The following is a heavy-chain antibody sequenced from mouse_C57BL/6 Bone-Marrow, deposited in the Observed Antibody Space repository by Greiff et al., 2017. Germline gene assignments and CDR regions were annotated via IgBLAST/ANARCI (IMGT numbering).Heavy chain of an antibody. CDR1: GYSFTDYN. D-gene: IGHD1-1*01. CDR3: GRSSGYCSSLWFAY. CDR2: INPKDGNT. Sequence: EVKLLQSGPELVKPGASVKISCKASGYSFTDYNMNWVKQSHGQSLEWIGVINPKDGNTSYNQKFKGKATVTVDQSSSTAYMQLNSLTSEDSAVYYCGRSSGYCSSLWFAYWGQGTLVTVSA. V-gene: IGHV1-39*01. J-gene: IGHJ3*01.